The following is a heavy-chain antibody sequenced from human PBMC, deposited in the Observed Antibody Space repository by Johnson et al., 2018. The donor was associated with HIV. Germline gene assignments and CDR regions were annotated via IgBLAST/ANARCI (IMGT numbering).Heavy chain of an antibody. CDR3: WSWGRDAFDI. D-gene: IGHD7-27*01. J-gene: IGHJ3*02. CDR2: IYSGGST. CDR1: GFTVSSNY. V-gene: IGHV3-66*01. Sequence: VQLVESGGGLVQPGGSLRLSCAASGFTVSSNYMTWVRQAPGKGLEWVSVIYSGGSTYYADSVTGRFTISRDNSKNTLYLQMNSLRAEDTAVYYCWSWGRDAFDIWCQGTMVTVSS.